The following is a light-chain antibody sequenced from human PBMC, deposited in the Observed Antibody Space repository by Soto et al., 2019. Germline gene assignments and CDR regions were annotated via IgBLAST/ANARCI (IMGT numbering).Light chain of an antibody. J-gene: IGLJ1*01. CDR1: SGDIGSYNR. CDR3: SSYTNINTRACV. CDR2: EVT. Sequence: QSALTQPASVSGSPGQSITISCTGTSGDIGSYNRVSWYQQHPGKAPKLIIYEVTDRPSGVSNRFSGSKSGNTASLTISGLQAEDEAEYSCSSYTNINTRACVFGTGTKLTVL. V-gene: IGLV2-14*01.